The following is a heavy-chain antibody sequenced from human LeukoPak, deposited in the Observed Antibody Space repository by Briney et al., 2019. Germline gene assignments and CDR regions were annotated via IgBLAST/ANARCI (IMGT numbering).Heavy chain of an antibody. V-gene: IGHV1-2*02. CDR2: INPNSGGT. Sequence: ASVKVSCKASGYTFTGYYMHWVRQAPGQGLEWMGWINPNSGGTNYAQKFQGRVTMTRDTSISTAYMELSRLRSDDTAVYYCARGRRLVEAFWYFDLWGRGTLVTVSS. CDR3: ARGRRLVEAFWYFDL. D-gene: IGHD6-19*01. CDR1: GYTFTGYY. J-gene: IGHJ2*01.